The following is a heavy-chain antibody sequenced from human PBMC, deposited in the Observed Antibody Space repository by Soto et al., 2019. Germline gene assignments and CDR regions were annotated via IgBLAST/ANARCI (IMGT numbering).Heavy chain of an antibody. V-gene: IGHV1-2*04. Sequence: ASVKVSCKASGYTFTGYYMHWVRQAPGRGLEWMGWINPNSGGTNYAQKFQGWVTMTRDTSISTAYMELSRLRSDDTAVYYCARVPAVAGYNWFDPWGQGTLVTVSS. CDR2: INPNSGGT. CDR3: ARVPAVAGYNWFDP. J-gene: IGHJ5*02. CDR1: GYTFTGYY. D-gene: IGHD6-19*01.